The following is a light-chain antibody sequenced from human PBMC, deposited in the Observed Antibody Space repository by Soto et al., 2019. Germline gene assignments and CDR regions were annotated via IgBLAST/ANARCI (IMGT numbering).Light chain of an antibody. CDR3: MQALQTPLA. CDR1: QSLLYSNGYNY. V-gene: IGKV2-28*01. J-gene: IGKJ4*01. CDR2: LGS. Sequence: DIVMTQSPLSLPVTPGAPASISCRSSQSLLYSNGYNYLDWYLQKPGQSPQLLIYLGSYRASGVPDRFSGSGSGTDVTLKISRVEAEDVGVYYCMQALQTPLAFGGGTKVEIK.